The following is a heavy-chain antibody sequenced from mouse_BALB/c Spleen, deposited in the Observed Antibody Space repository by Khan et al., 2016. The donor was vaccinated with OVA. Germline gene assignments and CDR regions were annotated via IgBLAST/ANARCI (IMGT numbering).Heavy chain of an antibody. Sequence: QVQLQQSGAELARPGASVKMSCKASGYTFTGYSMHWIKQRPGQGLEWIGYISPSNAYTNYNQKFKDKATLTADKSSSTAYMQLSSLTSEDSAVYYCARDFHYYGSREALDYWGQGTSVTVSS. V-gene: IGHV1-4*01. CDR1: GYTFTGYS. CDR2: ISPSNAYT. CDR3: ARDFHYYGSREALDY. J-gene: IGHJ4*01. D-gene: IGHD1-1*01.